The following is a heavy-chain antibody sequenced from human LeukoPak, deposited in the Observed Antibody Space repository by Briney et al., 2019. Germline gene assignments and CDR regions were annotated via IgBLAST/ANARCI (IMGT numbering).Heavy chain of an antibody. CDR3: GRKAWFDP. V-gene: IGHV1-2*06. CDR1: GYTFTGYY. J-gene: IGHJ5*02. Sequence: ASVKVSCKASGYTFTGYYMHWVRQAPGQGLEWMGRINPNSGGTNYAQKFQGRVTMTRNTSITTAYMELSRLTSEDTAMYYCGRKAWFDPWGQGTLVTVSS. CDR2: INPNSGGT.